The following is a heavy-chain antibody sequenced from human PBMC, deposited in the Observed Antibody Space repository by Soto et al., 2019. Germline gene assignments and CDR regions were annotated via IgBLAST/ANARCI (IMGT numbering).Heavy chain of an antibody. V-gene: IGHV3-23*01. CDR2: ISGSGGST. J-gene: IGHJ5*01. CDR1: GFTFSSYA. CDR3: AKDWTLDYGDYMWSWGLVS. Sequence: PGGSLRLSCAASGFTFSSYAMSWVRQAPGKGLEWVSAISGSGGSTYYADSVKGRFTISRDNSKNTLYLQMNSLRAEDTAVYNCAKDWTLDYGDYMWSWGLVSWGKGLLVTRSS. D-gene: IGHD4-17*01.